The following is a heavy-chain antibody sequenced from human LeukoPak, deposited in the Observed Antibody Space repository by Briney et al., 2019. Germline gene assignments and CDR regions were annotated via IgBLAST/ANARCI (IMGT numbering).Heavy chain of an antibody. V-gene: IGHV4-39*01. Sequence: SETLSPTCTVSGGSISSSSYYWGWIRQPPGKGLEWIGSINYSGSTNYNSSLKSRVTISVDTSKNQFSLKLSSVTAADTAVYYCARQAIGFGEFHFDFWGQGTLVTVSS. CDR2: INYSGST. J-gene: IGHJ4*02. CDR3: ARQAIGFGEFHFDF. D-gene: IGHD3-10*01. CDR1: GGSISSSSYY.